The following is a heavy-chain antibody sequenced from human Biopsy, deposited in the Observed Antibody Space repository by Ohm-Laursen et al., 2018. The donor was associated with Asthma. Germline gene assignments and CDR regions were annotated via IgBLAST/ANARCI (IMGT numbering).Heavy chain of an antibody. Sequence: SETLSLTCAVYGGSFSGYYWSWIRQPPGKGLEWIGYIYHSGSTYYNPSLKGRVTISVDRSKNQFSLKLSSVTAADTAVYYCARVKDGYNFDYWGQGTLVTVSS. CDR1: GGSFSGYY. CDR2: IYHSGST. CDR3: ARVKDGYNFDY. J-gene: IGHJ4*02. D-gene: IGHD5-24*01. V-gene: IGHV4-34*01.